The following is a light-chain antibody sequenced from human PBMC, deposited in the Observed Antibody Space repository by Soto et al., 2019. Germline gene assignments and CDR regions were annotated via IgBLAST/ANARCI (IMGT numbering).Light chain of an antibody. V-gene: IGLV2-23*02. CDR1: NSDVGGYDR. J-gene: IGLJ3*02. CDR2: EVY. Sequence: QSVLTQPASVSGSPGQSITISCTGTNSDVGGYDRVSWYQHHPGKAPKLLIFEVYNRPSGISDRFSGSKSGDTASLTISGLQAEDEADYYCCSYAGSSIWVFGGGTKLTVL. CDR3: CSYAGSSIWV.